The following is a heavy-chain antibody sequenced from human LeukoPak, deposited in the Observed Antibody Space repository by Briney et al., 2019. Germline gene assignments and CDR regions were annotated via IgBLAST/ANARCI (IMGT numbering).Heavy chain of an antibody. CDR1: GFTFSSYW. CDR3: ARDMGIYGSGNYYKGDAFDL. J-gene: IGHJ3*01. D-gene: IGHD3-10*01. CDR2: INEDEREK. Sequence: PGGSLRLSCAASGFTFSSYWMSWVRQAPGRGLEWVANINEDEREKYYVDSVKGRFTISRDNAKKSIYLQMNSLRGEDTAVYFCARDMGIYGSGNYYKGDAFDLWGQGTRVTVSS. V-gene: IGHV3-7*01.